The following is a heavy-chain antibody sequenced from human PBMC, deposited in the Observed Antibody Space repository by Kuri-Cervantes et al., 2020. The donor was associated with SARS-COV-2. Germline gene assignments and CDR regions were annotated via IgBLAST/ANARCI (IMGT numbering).Heavy chain of an antibody. CDR1: GFTFSSYG. J-gene: IGHJ6*02. D-gene: IGHD1-1*01. CDR2: IGTAGDT. V-gene: IGHV3-13*01. Sequence: GGSLRLSCAASGFTFSSYGMHWVRQATGKGLEWVSAIGTAGDTYYPGSVKGRFTISRDNSKNTLYLQMNSLRAEDTAVYYCAKGGSWETGTHFRRDYYYGMDVWGQGTTVTVSS. CDR3: AKGGSWETGTHFRRDYYYGMDV.